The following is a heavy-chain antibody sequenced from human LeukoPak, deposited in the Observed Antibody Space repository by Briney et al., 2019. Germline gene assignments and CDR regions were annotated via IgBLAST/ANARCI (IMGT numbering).Heavy chain of an antibody. Sequence: PGGSLRLSCTTYGFIFGDYNMNWVRQDRGKGREWVGYIRAKINDCTTDFGGAVKGRFTISRDDSKSIAYLQMTSLKSEDTAVYYCSRGQKDPYGPEFDYWGQGTLVTVSS. CDR3: SRGQKDPYGPEFDY. CDR1: GFIFGDYN. J-gene: IGHJ4*02. CDR2: IRAKINDCTT. V-gene: IGHV3-49*04. D-gene: IGHD3-10*01.